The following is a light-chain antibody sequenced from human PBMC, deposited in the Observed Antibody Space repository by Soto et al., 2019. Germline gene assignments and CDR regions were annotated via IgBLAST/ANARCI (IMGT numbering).Light chain of an antibody. CDR1: QSVSSN. Sequence: EIVMTQSPATLSVSPGERATLSCRASQSVSSNLAWYQQKAGQAPRLLIYGASIRATGIPARFSGSGSGTEFTLTISSLQSEDFAVYNCQQYNNWPPITFGQGTRLEIK. CDR3: QQYNNWPPIT. CDR2: GAS. J-gene: IGKJ5*01. V-gene: IGKV3D-15*01.